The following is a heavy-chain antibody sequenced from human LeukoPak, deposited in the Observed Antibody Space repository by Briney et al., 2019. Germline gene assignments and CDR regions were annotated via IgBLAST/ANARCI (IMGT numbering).Heavy chain of an antibody. D-gene: IGHD5-12*01. CDR2: ISGSGGST. CDR1: GFTFSSYA. J-gene: IGHJ4*02. Sequence: PGGSLRLSCAASGFTFSSYAMTWVRQAPGKGLEWASSISGSGGSTYYVDSVKGRFTISRDNSKDTLYLQMNSLRVEDTAICYCAKEVSYGGYSFDYWGQGTLVTVSS. V-gene: IGHV3-23*01. CDR3: AKEVSYGGYSFDY.